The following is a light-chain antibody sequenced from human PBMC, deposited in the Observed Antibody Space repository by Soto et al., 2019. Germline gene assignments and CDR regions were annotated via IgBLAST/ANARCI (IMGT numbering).Light chain of an antibody. CDR2: AAS. V-gene: IGKV3-20*01. J-gene: IGKJ2*01. Sequence: EIVLTQSPGTLSLSPGERATLSCRASQSVVNGYLAWYQQRVGQAPRLLIYAASSRATGVSDRFSGSGSGTEFTLTISRLEPEDFAVYYCQQYGDSPPYTFGQGTKIDIK. CDR1: QSVVNGY. CDR3: QQYGDSPPYT.